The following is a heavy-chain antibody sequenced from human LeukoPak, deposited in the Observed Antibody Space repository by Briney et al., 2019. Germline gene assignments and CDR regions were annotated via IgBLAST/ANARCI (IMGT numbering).Heavy chain of an antibody. CDR3: AREYYDSSGLDY. Sequence: ASVKVSCKASGYTFTGYYMHWVRQAPGQGLEWMGWINPNSGGTNYEQKFQGWVTMTRDTSISTAYMELSRLRSDDTAVYYCAREYYDSSGLDYWGQGTLVTVSS. D-gene: IGHD3-22*01. J-gene: IGHJ4*02. CDR1: GYTFTGYY. V-gene: IGHV1-2*04. CDR2: INPNSGGT.